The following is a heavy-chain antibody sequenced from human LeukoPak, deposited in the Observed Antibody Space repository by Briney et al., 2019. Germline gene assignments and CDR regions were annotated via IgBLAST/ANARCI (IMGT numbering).Heavy chain of an antibody. J-gene: IGHJ5*02. CDR3: ATTAAAGTRLAWFDP. D-gene: IGHD6-13*01. CDR2: IYHSGST. CDR1: GGSISSYNW. Sequence: SETLSLTCVVSGGSISSYNWWSWVRQPPGKGLEWIGEIYHSGSTNYNPSLKSRVTKSLDKSKNQFSLKLSSVTAADTAVYYCATTAAAGTRLAWFDPWGQGTLVTVSS. V-gene: IGHV4-4*02.